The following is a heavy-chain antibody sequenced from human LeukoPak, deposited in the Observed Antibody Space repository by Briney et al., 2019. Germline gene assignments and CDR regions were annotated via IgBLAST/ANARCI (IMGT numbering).Heavy chain of an antibody. CDR2: INTNTGNP. CDR1: GYTFISYN. V-gene: IGHV7-4-1*02. Sequence: ASVKVSCKASGYTFISYNINWLRQATGQGLEWMGWINTNTGNPTYAQGFTGRFVFSLDTSVTTAYLQISSLKAEDTAVYYCVGDVGNYDSRGYYLGWFDPWGQGTLVTVFS. CDR3: VGDVGNYDSRGYYLGWFDP. D-gene: IGHD3-22*01. J-gene: IGHJ5*02.